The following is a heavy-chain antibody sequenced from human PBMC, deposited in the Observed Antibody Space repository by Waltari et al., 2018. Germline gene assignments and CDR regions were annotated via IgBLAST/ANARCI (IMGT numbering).Heavy chain of an antibody. CDR1: GFTASHYY. CDR3: AREGEEFNWNYVDF. D-gene: IGHD1-20*01. V-gene: IGHV3-53*01. CDR2: IYTAVTT. J-gene: IGHJ4*02. Sequence: EVQLLESGGGFIQPGGSLRLSCAASGFTASHYYMSWVRQAPGKGLTWVSSIYTAVTTYYADSVRGRFTISRDNSKNTVYLQMNNLRAEDTAVYYCAREGEEFNWNYVDFWGQGALVTVSS.